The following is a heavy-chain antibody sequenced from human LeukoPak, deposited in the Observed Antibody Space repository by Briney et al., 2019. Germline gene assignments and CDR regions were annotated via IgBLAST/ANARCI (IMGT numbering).Heavy chain of an antibody. D-gene: IGHD2-15*01. V-gene: IGHV4-39*07. CDR1: GGSIRSSSYY. CDR3: ARGYCSGGSCYSYYYYNYMDV. CDR2: IYYSGST. J-gene: IGHJ6*03. Sequence: PSETLSLTCTVSGGSIRSSSYYWGWIRQPPGKGLEWIGSIYYSGSTYYNPSLKSRVTISVDTSKNQFSLKLSSVTAADTAVYYCARGYCSGGSCYSYYYYNYMDVWGKGTTVTVSS.